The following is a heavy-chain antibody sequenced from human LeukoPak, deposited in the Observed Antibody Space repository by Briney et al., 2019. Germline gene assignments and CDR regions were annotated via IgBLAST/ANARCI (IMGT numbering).Heavy chain of an antibody. CDR1: GLTSSSFA. CDR3: AKEYSGYD. CDR2: ISGSGGST. J-gene: IGHJ4*02. V-gene: IGHV3-23*01. Sequence: GGSLRLSCAPSGLTSSSFAMSWVRQAPGEGVEWVSAISGSGGSTYYADSVKGRFPISRDNSKNTLYLQMNSLRAEDTAVYYCAKEYSGYDWGQGTRVSVSS. D-gene: IGHD5-12*01.